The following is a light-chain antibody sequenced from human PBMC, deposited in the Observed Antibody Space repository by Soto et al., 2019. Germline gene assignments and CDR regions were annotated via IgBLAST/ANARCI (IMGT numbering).Light chain of an antibody. CDR2: GAS. J-gene: IGKJ2*01. CDR3: QQYGGSPLYT. V-gene: IGKV3-20*01. CDR1: QPVTSIN. Sequence: ENVLTQSPGTLSLSPGERATLSCRAIQPVTSINLAWYQQKPGQAPRLLIYGASSRATGIPDRFSGSGSGTDFTLTISRLEPEDFAVYYCQQYGGSPLYTFGQGTKLEIK.